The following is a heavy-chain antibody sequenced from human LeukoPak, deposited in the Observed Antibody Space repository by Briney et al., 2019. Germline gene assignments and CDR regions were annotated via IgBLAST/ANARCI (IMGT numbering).Heavy chain of an antibody. Sequence: GGSLRLSCAASGFTFSSSWMHWVRQGPGKGLVWVARMNADGRTINYADSVEGRFTTSRDNAKNTLYLQMNSLRTEDAAVYYCARAGNYYFDLWGRGTQVTVSS. V-gene: IGHV3-74*01. CDR1: GFTFSSSW. CDR2: MNADGRTI. CDR3: ARAGNYYFDL. J-gene: IGHJ2*01. D-gene: IGHD1-7*01.